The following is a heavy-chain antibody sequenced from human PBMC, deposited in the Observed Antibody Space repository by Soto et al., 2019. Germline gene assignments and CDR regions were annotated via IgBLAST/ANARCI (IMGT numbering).Heavy chain of an antibody. Sequence: QLQLQESGPGLVRPLETLSLTCTVSGVSIFSHSYYWGWIRQAPGKGLEWIATINHSGSTYHNPSLKSRVTMSVDTSKNQFSLNLSSVTAADTAVYYCARRYAPRYSSGNNHFDLWGQGTLVTVSS. D-gene: IGHD2-15*01. V-gene: IGHV4-39*01. J-gene: IGHJ4*02. CDR2: INHSGST. CDR1: GVSIFSHSYY. CDR3: ARRYAPRYSSGNNHFDL.